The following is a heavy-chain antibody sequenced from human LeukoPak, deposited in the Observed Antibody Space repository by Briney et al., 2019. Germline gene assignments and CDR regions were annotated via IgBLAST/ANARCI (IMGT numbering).Heavy chain of an antibody. Sequence: GGSLRLSCIDSGIIFNDDDMNWVRQSPGKGLEWVSTISLSDTRTYYSDSVKGRFTISRDNSKNTLYLQMNSLRAGDTAIYYCTRSRPIRFLHNWFDPWGQGTLVTVSS. D-gene: IGHD3-3*01. CDR1: GIIFNDDD. J-gene: IGHJ5*02. CDR3: TRSRPIRFLHNWFDP. CDR2: ISLSDTRT. V-gene: IGHV3-23*01.